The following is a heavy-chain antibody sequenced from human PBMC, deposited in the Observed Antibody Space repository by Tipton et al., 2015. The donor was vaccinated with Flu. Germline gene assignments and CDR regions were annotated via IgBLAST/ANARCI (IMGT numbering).Heavy chain of an antibody. D-gene: IGHD3-10*02. Sequence: GLVKPSETLSLTCTVSSGSIRSTNYFCAWIRQPPGKRLELIGSIYPSGTTYYNPSLKSRVVISMDTSKNQFSLKLTSATAADTAIYYCARLSFYDVDLKNFYFEDWGQGTLVTVSS. CDR2: IYPSGTT. CDR3: ARLSFYDVDLKNFYFED. J-gene: IGHJ4*02. CDR1: SGSIRSTNYF. V-gene: IGHV4-39*01.